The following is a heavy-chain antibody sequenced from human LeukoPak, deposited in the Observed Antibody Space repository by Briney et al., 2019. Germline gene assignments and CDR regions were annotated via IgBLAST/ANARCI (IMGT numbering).Heavy chain of an antibody. V-gene: IGHV3-30*03. J-gene: IGHJ4*02. CDR3: ASPVGATVDY. CDR1: GFTFSSYG. CDR2: ISYDGSNK. Sequence: PGGSLRLSCAASGFTFSSYGMHWVRQAPGKGLEWVAVISYDGSNKYYADSVKGRFTISRDNSKNTLYLQMNSLRAEDTAVYYCASPVGATVDYWGQGTLVTVSS. D-gene: IGHD1-26*01.